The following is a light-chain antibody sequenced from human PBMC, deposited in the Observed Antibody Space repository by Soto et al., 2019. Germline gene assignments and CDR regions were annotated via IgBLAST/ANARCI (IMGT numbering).Light chain of an antibody. Sequence: QSALTQPPSASGSPGQSVTISCTGTSSDVGGYNSVSWYQQHPGKAPKLMIYEVTKRPSGVPDRFSGSKSGNTASLTVSGLQAEDEAKYYCSSYVGSNVVFGGGTKLTVL. J-gene: IGLJ2*01. CDR3: SSYVGSNVV. CDR2: EVT. CDR1: SSDVGGYNS. V-gene: IGLV2-8*01.